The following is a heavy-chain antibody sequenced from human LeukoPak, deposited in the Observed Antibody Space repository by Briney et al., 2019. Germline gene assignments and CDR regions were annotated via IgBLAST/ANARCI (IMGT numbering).Heavy chain of an antibody. Sequence: GDSLRLSCAASGFTYSDYSMNWVRQAPGKGLEWVSYIDDYGDTIYYADSVKGRFTISRDNAKNSLDLQMNSLRDEDTAVYYCSRRFDCWGQRTLVTVSS. CDR3: SRRFDC. V-gene: IGHV3-48*02. CDR1: GFTYSDYS. J-gene: IGHJ4*02. CDR2: IDDYGDTI.